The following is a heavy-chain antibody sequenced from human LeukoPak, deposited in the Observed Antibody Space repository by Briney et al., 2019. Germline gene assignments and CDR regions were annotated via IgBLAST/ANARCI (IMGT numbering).Heavy chain of an antibody. CDR3: ARDRGRRGYDGGGY. Sequence: GASVKVSCKASGYTFTSYDINWVRQATGQGLEWMGWMNPNSGNTGYAQKFQGRVTITRNTSISTAYMELSSLRSEDTAVYYCARDRGRRGYDGGGYWGQGTLVTVSS. J-gene: IGHJ4*02. D-gene: IGHD5-12*01. CDR2: MNPNSGNT. CDR1: GYTFTSYD. V-gene: IGHV1-8*03.